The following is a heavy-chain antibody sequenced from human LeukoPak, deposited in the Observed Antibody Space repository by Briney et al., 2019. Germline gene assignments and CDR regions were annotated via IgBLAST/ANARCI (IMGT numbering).Heavy chain of an antibody. D-gene: IGHD1-26*01. CDR1: GFTFSSYG. Sequence: PGGSLRLSCAASGFTFSSYGMHWVRQAPGKGLEWVAVISYDGSNKYYADSVKGRFTISRDNSENTLYLQMNSLRAEDTAVYYCAKIVGATAGINYWGQGTLVTVSS. CDR3: AKIVGATAGINY. V-gene: IGHV3-30*18. J-gene: IGHJ4*02. CDR2: ISYDGSNK.